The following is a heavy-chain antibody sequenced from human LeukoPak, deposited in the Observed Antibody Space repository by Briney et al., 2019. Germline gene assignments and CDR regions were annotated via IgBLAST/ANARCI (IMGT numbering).Heavy chain of an antibody. CDR1: GFTFSSYS. CDR2: ISSSRSYI. D-gene: IGHD5-18*01. J-gene: IGHJ4*02. Sequence: GGSLRLSCAASGFTFSSYSMNWVRQAPGKGLEWVSSISSSRSYIYYADSVKGRFTHPRDNAKNSQYLQMNSLRAEDTAVYYCARVPQGDPAMTAGGDYWGQGTLVTVSS. V-gene: IGHV3-21*01. CDR3: ARVPQGDPAMTAGGDY.